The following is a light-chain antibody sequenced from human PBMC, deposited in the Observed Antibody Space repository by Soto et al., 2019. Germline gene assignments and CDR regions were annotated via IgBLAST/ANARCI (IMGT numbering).Light chain of an antibody. V-gene: IGKV3-20*01. Sequence: EIVLSQSPGTLSLSPGERVTLSCRASQSVGSSHLAWYQQKPGQAPRLLIFDGSSRATGIPDRFSGSGSGTDFTLTISRLEPEDFAVYYCQQYGSSPPTFGQGTKVDIK. CDR2: DGS. CDR3: QQYGSSPPT. J-gene: IGKJ1*01. CDR1: QSVGSSH.